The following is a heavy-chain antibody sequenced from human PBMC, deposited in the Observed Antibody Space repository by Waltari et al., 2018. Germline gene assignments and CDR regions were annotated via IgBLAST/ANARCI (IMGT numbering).Heavy chain of an antibody. CDR2: IYYSGST. J-gene: IGHJ3*02. CDR3: ARGGAPNWNHAFDI. V-gene: IGHV4-59*01. D-gene: IGHD1-20*01. CDR1: GGSISSYY. Sequence: QVQLQESGPGLVKPSETLSLTCTVSGGSISSYYWSWIRQPPGKGLEWIGYIYYSGSTNYNPSLKSRVTISVDTSKNQFSLKLSSLTAADTAVYYCARGGAPNWNHAFDIWGQGTMVTVSS.